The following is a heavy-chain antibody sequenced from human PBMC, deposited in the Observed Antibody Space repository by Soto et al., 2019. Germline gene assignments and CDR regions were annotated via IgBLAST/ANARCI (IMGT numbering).Heavy chain of an antibody. Sequence: QVQLQESGPGLVKPSETLSLTCTVSGGSIRNHYWSWIRQPPGKGLEWIGYIYYNGNTNYNPPLKSRVTMSVDTSKNQISLKLSSVTAADTAVYYFTRANWYSEYWGQGTLVTVSS. J-gene: IGHJ4*02. CDR3: TRANWYSEY. CDR2: IYYNGNT. V-gene: IGHV4-59*11. CDR1: GGSIRNHY. D-gene: IGHD7-27*01.